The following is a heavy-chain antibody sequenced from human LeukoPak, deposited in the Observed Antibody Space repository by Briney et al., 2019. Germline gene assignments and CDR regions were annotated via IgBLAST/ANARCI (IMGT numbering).Heavy chain of an antibody. Sequence: ASETLSLTCTVPGGSISSYYWSWIRQPPGKGLEWIGYIYYSGSTNYNPSLKSRVTLSVDTSKNQFSLKLSSVTAADTAVYYCARDGGDGYNWGVYWGQGTLVTVSS. CDR1: GGSISSYY. V-gene: IGHV4-59*12. D-gene: IGHD5-24*01. J-gene: IGHJ4*02. CDR3: ARDGGDGYNWGVY. CDR2: IYYSGST.